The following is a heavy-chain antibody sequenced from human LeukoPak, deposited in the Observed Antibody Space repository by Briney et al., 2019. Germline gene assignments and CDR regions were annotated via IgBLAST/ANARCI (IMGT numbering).Heavy chain of an antibody. D-gene: IGHD3-22*01. Sequence: PGGSLRLSCAASGFTFSSYWMSWVRQAPGKGLEWVANIKQDGSEKYYVDSVKGRFTISRDNAKNSLYLQMNSLRAEDTAVYYCARDSVLYYDSSGYTYFDYWGQGTLVTVSS. CDR1: GFTFSSYW. CDR3: ARDSVLYYDSSGYTYFDY. CDR2: IKQDGSEK. V-gene: IGHV3-7*01. J-gene: IGHJ4*02.